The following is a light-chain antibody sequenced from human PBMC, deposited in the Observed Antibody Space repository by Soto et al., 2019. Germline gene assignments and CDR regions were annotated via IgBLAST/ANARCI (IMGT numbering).Light chain of an antibody. J-gene: IGLJ2*01. CDR1: SSDVGGYDF. Sequence: QSALTQPRSVSGSPGQSVTISCTGTSSDVGGYDFVSWYQQHPGKAPKLMISDVSKRPSGVPDRFSGSKSGNPASLTISGLQAEDEADYYCCSYAGDLALFGGGTKLTVL. V-gene: IGLV2-11*01. CDR2: DVS. CDR3: CSYAGDLAL.